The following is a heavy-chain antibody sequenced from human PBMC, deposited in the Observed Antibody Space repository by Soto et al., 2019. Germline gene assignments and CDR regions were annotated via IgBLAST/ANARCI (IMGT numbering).Heavy chain of an antibody. CDR2: INHSGST. V-gene: IGHV4-34*01. D-gene: IGHD2-2*01. CDR1: GGSFSGYY. Sequence: SETLSLTCAVYGGSFSGYYWSWIRQPPGKGLEWIGEINHSGSTNYNPSLKSRVTISVDTSKNQFSLKLSSVTAADTAVYYCARGRRYCSSTSCYSSDRRHPKLPYYMDVWGKGTTVTVSS. J-gene: IGHJ6*03. CDR3: ARGRRYCSSTSCYSSDRRHPKLPYYMDV.